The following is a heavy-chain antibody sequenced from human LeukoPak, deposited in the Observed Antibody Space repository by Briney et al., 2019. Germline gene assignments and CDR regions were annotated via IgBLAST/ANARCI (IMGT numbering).Heavy chain of an antibody. D-gene: IGHD4-17*01. Sequence: ASVKVSCKASGYTFTSYGISWVRQAPGQGLEWMGWINPNSGGTNYAQKFQGRVTMTRDTSISTAYMELSRLRSDDTAVYYCARGLRSYYYMDVWGKGTTVTVSS. CDR1: GYTFTSYG. V-gene: IGHV1-2*02. J-gene: IGHJ6*03. CDR2: INPNSGGT. CDR3: ARGLRSYYYMDV.